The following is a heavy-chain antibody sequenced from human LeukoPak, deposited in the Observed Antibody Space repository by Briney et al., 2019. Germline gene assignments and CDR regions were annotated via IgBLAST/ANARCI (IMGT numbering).Heavy chain of an antibody. CDR3: ARLGFGELYDCGGDCYSTNAFDI. V-gene: IGHV1-46*01. Sequence: ASVKVSCKASGYSFTYHYMHWLRQAPGQGLEWIGIINPSDGSTTYAQKLQGRVTMTTDTSTSTAYMELRSLRSDDTAVYYCARLGFGELYDCGGDCYSTNAFDIWGQGTMVTVSS. D-gene: IGHD2-21*02. CDR2: INPSDGST. CDR1: GYSFTYHY. J-gene: IGHJ3*02.